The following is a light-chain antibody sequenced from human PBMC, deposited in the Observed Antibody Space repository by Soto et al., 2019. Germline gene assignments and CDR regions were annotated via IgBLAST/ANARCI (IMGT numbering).Light chain of an antibody. CDR3: EQYNSYLFT. V-gene: IGKV1-5*01. CDR1: QSISSW. J-gene: IGKJ3*01. Sequence: DIQMTQSPSTLSASVGDRVTITCRASQSISSWLAWYQQKPWKAPKLLIYDASSLESGVPSRFSGSGSGTEFTLTISSLQPDEFATYYCEQYNSYLFTFGPGTKVHIK. CDR2: DAS.